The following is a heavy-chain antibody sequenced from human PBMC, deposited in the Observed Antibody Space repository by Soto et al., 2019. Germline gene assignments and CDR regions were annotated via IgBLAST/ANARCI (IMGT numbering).Heavy chain of an antibody. J-gene: IGHJ4*02. D-gene: IGHD6-19*01. CDR1: GYTFTRYS. CDR3: ARDHAGSGWFRFDY. V-gene: IGHV1-18*01. Sequence: QVQLVQSGAEVKKPGASVKVSCKTSGYTFTRYSISWVRQAPGQGIEWMGWTSAYNGDTNYAQNLQGRVTMTTDASTSTAYMELRSLRSDDTAMYYCARDHAGSGWFRFDYWGQGTLVTVSS. CDR2: TSAYNGDT.